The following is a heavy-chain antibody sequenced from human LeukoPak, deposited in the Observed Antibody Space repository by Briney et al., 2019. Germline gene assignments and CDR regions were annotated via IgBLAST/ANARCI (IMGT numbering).Heavy chain of an antibody. CDR1: GFAFNTYS. V-gene: IGHV3-21*03. J-gene: IGHJ4*02. CDR3: ARDFYDGFALDY. D-gene: IGHD2/OR15-2a*01. CDR2: IFSSSTYI. Sequence: PGESLRLSCAASGFAFNTYSMNWVRQAPGKGLEWVSFIFSSSTYIYYTDSVKGRFTISRDNARNSLYLQMDNLRAEDTGVYYCARDFYDGFALDYWGQGTLVTVSS.